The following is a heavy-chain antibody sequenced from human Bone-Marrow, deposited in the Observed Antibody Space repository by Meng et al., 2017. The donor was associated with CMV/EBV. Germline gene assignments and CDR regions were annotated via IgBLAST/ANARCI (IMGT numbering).Heavy chain of an antibody. CDR1: GFTFSTYS. CDR3: ARAGGTYETLYGMDV. J-gene: IGHJ6*02. D-gene: IGHD3-16*01. V-gene: IGHV3-20*04. CDR2: INWNGGST. Sequence: GESLKISCAASGFTFSTYSMNWVRQAPGKGLEWVAGINWNGGSTGYVDSVKGRFTISRDNAKNSLYFQMNSLRAEDTAVYYCARAGGTYETLYGMDVWGQGTTVTVSS.